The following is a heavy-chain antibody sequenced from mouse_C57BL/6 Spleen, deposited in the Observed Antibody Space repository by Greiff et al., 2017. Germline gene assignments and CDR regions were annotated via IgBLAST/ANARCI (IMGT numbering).Heavy chain of an antibody. V-gene: IGHV1-61*01. J-gene: IGHJ2*01. Sequence: QLQQPGAELVRPGSSVKLSCKASGYTFTSYWMVWVTQSPGQGLEWIGNIYPSDSETHRCQKFKDKDTLNVDKSSSTAYMQLSSVTSEGAAVYYCARRGSYYGDYWGQGTTLTVSS. D-gene: IGHD1-1*02. CDR1: GYTFTSYW. CDR3: ARRGSYYGDY. CDR2: IYPSDSET.